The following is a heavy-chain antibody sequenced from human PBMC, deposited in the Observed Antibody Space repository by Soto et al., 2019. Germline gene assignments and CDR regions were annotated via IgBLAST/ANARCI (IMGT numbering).Heavy chain of an antibody. CDR2: IIPIFGVT. V-gene: IGHV1-69*08. J-gene: IGHJ4*02. D-gene: IGHD1-1*01. Sequence: QVQLVQSGPEVKKPGSSVKVSCKASGGTFSSYTITWVRQAPGQGLEWLGRIIPIFGVTNYAQKFQDRVTIPADRSTTTAYMELSRLRSEDTAVYYCVRDWESTTQTWGFGDSWGQGTLVTVSS. CDR3: VRDWESTTQTWGFGDS. CDR1: GGTFSSYT.